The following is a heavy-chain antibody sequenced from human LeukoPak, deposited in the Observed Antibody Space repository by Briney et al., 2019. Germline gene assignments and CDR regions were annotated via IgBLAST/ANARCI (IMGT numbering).Heavy chain of an antibody. CDR1: GYTFINYG. J-gene: IGHJ4*02. D-gene: IGHD4-17*01. CDR2: ISTYNGNT. Sequence: ASVKVSCKASGYTFINYGISWVRQAPGQGLEWMGWISTYNGNTNYAQKFQGRVTMTTDTSTSTVYMELRSLRSDDTAVYYCARDHFHDYGDYPAYPIAGNYWGQGTLVTVSS. CDR3: ARDHFHDYGDYPAYPIAGNY. V-gene: IGHV1-18*01.